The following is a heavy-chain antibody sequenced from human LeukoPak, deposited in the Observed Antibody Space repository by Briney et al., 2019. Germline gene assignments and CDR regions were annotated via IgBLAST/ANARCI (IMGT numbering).Heavy chain of an antibody. V-gene: IGHV1-18*01. Sequence: ASVKVSCKASGYTFTSYGISWVRQVPGQGLEWMGRISAYNGNTNYAQKLQGRVTMTTDTSTSTAYMELRSLRSDDTAVYYCARGTHYDILTGYPALLPDYWGQGTLVTVSS. CDR3: ARGTHYDILTGYPALLPDY. CDR2: ISAYNGNT. CDR1: GYTFTSYG. J-gene: IGHJ4*02. D-gene: IGHD3-9*01.